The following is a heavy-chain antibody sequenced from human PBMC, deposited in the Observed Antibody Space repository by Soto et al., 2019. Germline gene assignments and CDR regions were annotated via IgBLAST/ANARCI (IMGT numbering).Heavy chain of an antibody. V-gene: IGHV1-8*01. Sequence: QVQLVQSGAEVKKPGASVKVSCKASGYTFTSYDINWVRQATGQGLEWMGWMNHNSGNTGYAQKCQGRVTMTRNTSISTAYMELRSLRSEDTAVYYCARVSLPDGEYVIPNWYFDLWGRGNLVTVSS. CDR3: ARVSLPDGEYVIPNWYFDL. J-gene: IGHJ2*01. D-gene: IGHD4-17*01. CDR2: MNHNSGNT. CDR1: GYTFTSYD.